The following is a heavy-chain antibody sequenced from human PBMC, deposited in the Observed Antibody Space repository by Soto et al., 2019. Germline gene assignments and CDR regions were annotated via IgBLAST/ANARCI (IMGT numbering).Heavy chain of an antibody. CDR2: IMPVFGTA. J-gene: IGHJ5*02. Sequence: QVQLVQSGAEVKKPGSSVKLSCKTSGGTFSSLVISWVRLAPGQGLEWMGGIMPVFGTANYAQKFQGRVTITAEESTSTAFMELSSLRSDDTAVYYCAILRGYYGSCWLDPWGQGTLVTVSS. D-gene: IGHD3-10*01. CDR3: AILRGYYGSCWLDP. CDR1: GGTFSSLV. V-gene: IGHV1-69*12.